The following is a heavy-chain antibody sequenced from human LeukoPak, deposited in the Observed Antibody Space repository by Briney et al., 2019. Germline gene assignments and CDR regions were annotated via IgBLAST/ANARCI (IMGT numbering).Heavy chain of an antibody. CDR2: FDPEDGET. CDR1: GYTLTELS. J-gene: IGHJ6*02. D-gene: IGHD2-21*01. Sequence: GASVKVSCKVSGYTLTELSMHWVRQAPGKGLEWMGGFDPEDGETIYAQKFQGRVTMTEDTSTDTVYMELSSLRSEDTAVYYCSSAGVGLWPDYYGLDVWGQGTTVTVSS. V-gene: IGHV1-24*01. CDR3: SSAGVGLWPDYYGLDV.